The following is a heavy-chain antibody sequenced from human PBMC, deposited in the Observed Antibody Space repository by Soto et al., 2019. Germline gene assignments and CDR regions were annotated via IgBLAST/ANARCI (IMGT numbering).Heavy chain of an antibody. CDR3: ARGEGSRWYVRTDTGAY. V-gene: IGHV3-48*02. CDR1: GFTFSDYA. D-gene: IGHD6-13*01. CDR2: IGSSSDNI. J-gene: IGHJ1*01. Sequence: EVQLVESGGGLVQPGGSLRLSCVASGFTFSDYAMNWVRQAPGQGLEWISYIGSSSDNIYYADSVKGRFTISRDNAKNSLYLPMISLREAETGVYCCARGEGSRWYVRTDTGAYLGQGTLDTVS.